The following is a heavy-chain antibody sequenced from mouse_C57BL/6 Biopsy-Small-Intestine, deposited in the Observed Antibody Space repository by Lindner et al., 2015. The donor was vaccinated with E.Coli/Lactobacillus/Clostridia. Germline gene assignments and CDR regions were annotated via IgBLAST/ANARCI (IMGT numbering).Heavy chain of an antibody. CDR1: RYTFTNYW. CDR2: IYPGGDYT. V-gene: IGHV1-63*02. Sequence: VQLQESGPELVRPGTSVKMSCKAARYTFTNYWIGWVKQRPGHGLEWIGDIYPGGDYTNYNEKFKGKASLTADTSSSTAYMQLSSLTSEDSAIYYCARFDDYDVDFDYWGQGTTLTVSS. J-gene: IGHJ2*01. CDR3: ARFDDYDVDFDY. D-gene: IGHD2-4*01.